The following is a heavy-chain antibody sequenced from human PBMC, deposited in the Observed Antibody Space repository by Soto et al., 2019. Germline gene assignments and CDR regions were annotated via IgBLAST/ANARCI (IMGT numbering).Heavy chain of an antibody. D-gene: IGHD6-19*01. CDR3: AGGGQHSSGYFDY. V-gene: IGHV2-70*01. J-gene: IGHJ4*02. CDR1: GFSLSTSGMC. CDR2: IDWDDDK. Sequence: ESGSYAGEPTQTLTLTCTFSGFSLSTSGMCVSWIRQPPGKALEWLALIDWDDDKYYSTSLKTRLTISKDTSKNQVVLTMTNMDPVDTATYYCAGGGQHSSGYFDYWGQGTLVTVSS.